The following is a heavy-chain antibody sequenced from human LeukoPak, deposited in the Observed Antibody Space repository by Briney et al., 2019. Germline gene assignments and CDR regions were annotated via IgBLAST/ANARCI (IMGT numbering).Heavy chain of an antibody. V-gene: IGHV2-5*02. D-gene: IGHD7-27*01. Sequence: ESGPTLVKPTGTLTLTCTFSGFSLNTNGVGVGWIRQPPGKALEWLALISRDDDKRYSPSLKSRLTITKDTSKNQVALTLANLDPVDTATYYCAHTGSAHGDDWFDPWGQGTLVTVSS. CDR1: GFSLNTNGVG. J-gene: IGHJ5*02. CDR2: ISRDDDK. CDR3: AHTGSAHGDDWFDP.